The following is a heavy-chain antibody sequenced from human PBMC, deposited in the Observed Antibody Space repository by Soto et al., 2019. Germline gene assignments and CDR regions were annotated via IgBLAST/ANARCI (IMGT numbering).Heavy chain of an antibody. J-gene: IGHJ4*02. CDR2: IHYTGRN. CDR1: GGFISSNNW. Sequence: QVQLQESGPGLVKPSGTLSLTCSVSGGFISSNNWWTWVRQSQGRGLEWIGEIHYTGRNNYNPSLTNRVTISMDESRNQFSLKMTSVSAADTAVYFCARGSTGAGAIQYYFINWGQGIRVTVSS. D-gene: IGHD3-10*01. CDR3: ARGSTGAGAIQYYFIN. V-gene: IGHV4-4*02.